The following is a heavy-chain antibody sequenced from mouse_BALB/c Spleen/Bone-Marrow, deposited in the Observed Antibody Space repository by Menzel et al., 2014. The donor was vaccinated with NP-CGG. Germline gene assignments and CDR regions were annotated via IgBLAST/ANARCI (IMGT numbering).Heavy chain of an antibody. CDR2: IDPANGNT. CDR1: GFNIKDTY. CDR3: ARRGDGYYAWFAY. J-gene: IGHJ3*01. V-gene: IGHV14-3*02. D-gene: IGHD2-3*01. Sequence: EVQLVESGAELVKPGASVKLSCTASGFNIKDTYMHWVKQRPEQGLEWTGRIDPANGNTKYDPKFQGKATITADTSSNTAYLQLSSLTSEDTAVYYCARRGDGYYAWFAYWGQGTLVTVSA.